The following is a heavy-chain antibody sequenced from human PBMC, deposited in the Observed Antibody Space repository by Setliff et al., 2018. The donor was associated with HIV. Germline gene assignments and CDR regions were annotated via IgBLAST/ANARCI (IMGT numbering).Heavy chain of an antibody. Sequence: PSETLSLTCTVSGDSISSGYYYWSWIRQPAGKGLEWIGRIYTSGRTKYNPSLQSRVTISMDTSRNQFSLRLKSVTAADTAIYYCARGISTNAYWHGAPYNWFDPWGQGILVTVSS. J-gene: IGHJ5*02. D-gene: IGHD3-16*01. CDR1: GDSISSGYYY. CDR2: IYTSGRT. CDR3: ARGISTNAYWHGAPYNWFDP. V-gene: IGHV4-61*02.